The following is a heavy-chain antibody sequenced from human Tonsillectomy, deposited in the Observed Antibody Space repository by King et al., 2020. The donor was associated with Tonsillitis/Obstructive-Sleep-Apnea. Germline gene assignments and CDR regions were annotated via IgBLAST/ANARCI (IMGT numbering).Heavy chain of an antibody. CDR1: GYTFTDYY. J-gene: IGHJ4*02. Sequence: VPLVASGAEVKKPGASVKVSCKASGYTFTDYYIHWVRQAPGHGLEWMGWITPNSGGTKYAQKFQGRVTMTRDTSISTAYMELSRLRSDDTAVYYCARVPSIGYFDYCSQGTLVTVSS. CDR2: ITPNSGGT. CDR3: ARVPSIGYFDY. D-gene: IGHD1-26*01. V-gene: IGHV1-2*02.